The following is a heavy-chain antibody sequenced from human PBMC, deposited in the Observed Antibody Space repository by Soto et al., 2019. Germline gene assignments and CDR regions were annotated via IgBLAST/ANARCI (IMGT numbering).Heavy chain of an antibody. D-gene: IGHD4-17*01. Sequence: QLQLQESGPGLVKPSETLSLTCSVSGGSISSSSYYWGWIRQPPGKGLEWIGSIYYSGSTYYNPSLKSRVTISGDTSKNQFSLKLSSVTAADTAVYYCARRTVTTLTLDSWGQGTLVTVSS. V-gene: IGHV4-39*01. CDR3: ARRTVTTLTLDS. CDR2: IYYSGST. J-gene: IGHJ4*02. CDR1: GGSISSSSYY.